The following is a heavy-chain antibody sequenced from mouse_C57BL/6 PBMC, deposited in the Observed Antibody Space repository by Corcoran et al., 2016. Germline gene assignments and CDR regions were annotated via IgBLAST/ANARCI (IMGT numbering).Heavy chain of an antibody. D-gene: IGHD2-2*01. Sequence: QVQLQQSGPELVKPGASVKISCKASGYSFTSYYIHWVKQRPGQGLEWIGWIYPGSGNTKYNETFKGKATLTADTSSSTAYMQLGSLTSEDSAVYYCADYGYDPWFAYWGQGTLVTVSA. CDR3: ADYGYDPWFAY. CDR1: GYSFTSYY. V-gene: IGHV1-66*01. CDR2: IYPGSGNT. J-gene: IGHJ3*01.